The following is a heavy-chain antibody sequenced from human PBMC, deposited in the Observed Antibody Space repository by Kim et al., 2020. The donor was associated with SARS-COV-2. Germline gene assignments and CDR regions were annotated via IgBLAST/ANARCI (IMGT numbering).Heavy chain of an antibody. V-gene: IGHV3-48*02. CDR2: ISSSSSTI. CDR3: ARDPPQNSGYFTIRYYYYYGMDA. D-gene: IGHD5-12*01. J-gene: IGHJ6*02. CDR1: GFTFSSYS. Sequence: GGSLRLSCAASGFTFSSYSMNWVRQAPGKGLEWVSYISSSSSTIYYADSVKGRFTISRDNAKNSLYLQMNSLRDEDTAVYYCARDPPQNSGYFTIRYYYYYGMDAWGQGTTVTVSS.